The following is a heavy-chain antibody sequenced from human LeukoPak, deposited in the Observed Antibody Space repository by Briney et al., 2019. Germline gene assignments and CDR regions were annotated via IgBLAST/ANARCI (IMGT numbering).Heavy chain of an antibody. CDR1: EFTFSNYA. CDR3: AKDPPADITMIIVTDDY. V-gene: IGHV3-23*01. D-gene: IGHD3-22*01. CDR2: ISGSGGNT. Sequence: GGSLRLSCAASEFTFSNYAMSWVRQAPGKGLEWVAGISGSGGNTYYADSVKCRFTISRDNTKNTLYLQMNSLRAEDTAVYYCAKDPPADITMIIVTDDYWGQGTLVTVSS. J-gene: IGHJ4*02.